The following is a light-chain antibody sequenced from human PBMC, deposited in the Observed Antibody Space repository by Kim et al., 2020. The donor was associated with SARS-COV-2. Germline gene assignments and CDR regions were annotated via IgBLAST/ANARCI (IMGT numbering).Light chain of an antibody. CDR3: QQRSNWPAT. J-gene: IGKJ1*01. Sequence: LCPGERATRSCRASQSVSSYLAWYQQKPGQDPRLLIYDAANRATGSPARLSGSGAGTDFTLTISSLEPEDYAVYYCQQRSNWPATFGQGTKVDIK. V-gene: IGKV3-11*01. CDR2: DAA. CDR1: QSVSSY.